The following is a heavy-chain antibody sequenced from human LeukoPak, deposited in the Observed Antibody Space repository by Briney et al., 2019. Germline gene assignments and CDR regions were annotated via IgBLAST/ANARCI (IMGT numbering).Heavy chain of an antibody. D-gene: IGHD5-12*01. CDR2: ISSSSSYI. V-gene: IGHV3-21*01. J-gene: IGHJ4*02. CDR1: GFTFSSYS. Sequence: GRSLRLSCAASGFTFSSYSMNWVRQAPGKGLEWVSSISSSSSYIYYADSVKGRFTISRDNAKNSLYLQMNSLRAEDTAVYYCARDGNSGYRYWGQGTLVTVSS. CDR3: ARDGNSGYRY.